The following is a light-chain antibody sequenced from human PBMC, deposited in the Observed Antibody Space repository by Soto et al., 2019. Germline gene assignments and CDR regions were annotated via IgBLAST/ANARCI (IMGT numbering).Light chain of an antibody. J-gene: IGKJ5*01. CDR2: GAS. CDR1: QSVSSSY. CDR3: KQYGSSPIT. V-gene: IGKV3-20*01. Sequence: DIVLTQSPGTLSLSPGERATLSCRASQSVSSSYLAWYQQKPGQAPRLLIYGASSRATGIPDRFSGSGSGTDFTLTISRLEPQDFAVYYCKQYGSSPITFGHGTRLEI.